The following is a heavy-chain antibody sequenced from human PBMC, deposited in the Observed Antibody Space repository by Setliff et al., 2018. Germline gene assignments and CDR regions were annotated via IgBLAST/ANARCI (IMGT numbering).Heavy chain of an antibody. Sequence: PSETLSLTCTVSGGSISTTDYYWGWIRQPPGKGLEWIGCVYYGGNTYYGPSLKSRVTMFVDTSKNQFSLMLYSVTAADTAIYYCARYDSSGYSENYYFDYWGQGTLVTVSS. CDR3: ARYDSSGYSENYYFDY. V-gene: IGHV4-39*07. CDR1: GGSISTTDYY. J-gene: IGHJ4*02. CDR2: VYYGGNT. D-gene: IGHD3-22*01.